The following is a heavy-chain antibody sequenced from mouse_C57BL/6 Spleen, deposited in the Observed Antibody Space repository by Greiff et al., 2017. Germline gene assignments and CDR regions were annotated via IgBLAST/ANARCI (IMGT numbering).Heavy chain of an antibody. D-gene: IGHD3-2*02. CDR2: IHPNSGST. CDR3: ARSGLRPYYYAMDY. Sequence: QVQLQQPGAELVKPGASVKLSCKASGYTFTSYWMHWVKQRPGQGLEWIGMIHPNSGSTNYNEKFKSKATLTVEKSSSTAYMQLSSLTSEDSAVYYCARSGLRPYYYAMDYWGQGTSVTVSS. V-gene: IGHV1-64*01. CDR1: GYTFTSYW. J-gene: IGHJ4*01.